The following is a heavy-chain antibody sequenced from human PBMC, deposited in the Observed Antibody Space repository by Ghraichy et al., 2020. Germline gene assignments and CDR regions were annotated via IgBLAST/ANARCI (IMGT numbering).Heavy chain of an antibody. J-gene: IGHJ6*03. CDR1: GNSIKTSS. CDR2: ILHSGTA. D-gene: IGHD5-12*01. CDR3: ARLEAQYSGYDPTDGTNVYYYYMDV. Sequence: SETLSLTCSVSGNSIKTSSWSWIRQPPGKGLEFLGYILHSGTAKHSPSLKRRVTISRDTSKNQVSLTVNSVTAPDTAVYYCARLEAQYSGYDPTDGTNVYYYYMDVWGEGTTVTVSS. V-gene: IGHV4-59*01.